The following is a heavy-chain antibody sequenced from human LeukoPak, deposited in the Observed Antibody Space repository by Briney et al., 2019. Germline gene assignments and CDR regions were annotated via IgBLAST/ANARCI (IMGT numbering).Heavy chain of an antibody. CDR1: GDSIRSTSEYY. CDR2: IDYSENA. D-gene: IGHD1-20*01. CDR3: ARLQNTGISGRGLMDD. Sequence: PSETLSLTCIISGDSIRSTSEYYWGWIRQSPGKGLEWIGSIDYSENAHYKPSLNGRVTMSVDTSKTQFSLRLSSVTASDTAVYYCARLQNTGISGRGLMDDWGKGTKVIVSS. J-gene: IGHJ6*03. V-gene: IGHV4-39*01.